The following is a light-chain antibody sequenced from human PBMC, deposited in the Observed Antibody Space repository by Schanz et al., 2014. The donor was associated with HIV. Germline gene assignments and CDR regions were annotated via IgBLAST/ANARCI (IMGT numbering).Light chain of an antibody. V-gene: IGKV3-15*01. CDR1: QGVARN. J-gene: IGKJ4*01. CDR2: AAS. Sequence: RVMTQSPATVSVSPGERVTLSCRTDQGVARNMAWFQHKPGQAPRLLIYAASTRATGVPPRFSGSGSGTDFTLTISRLEPEDFAVYYCQQYGSSLTFGGGTKVEIK. CDR3: QQYGSSLT.